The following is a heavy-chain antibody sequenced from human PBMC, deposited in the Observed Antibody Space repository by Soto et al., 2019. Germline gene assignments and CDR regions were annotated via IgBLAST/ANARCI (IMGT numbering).Heavy chain of an antibody. Sequence: SETLSLTCTVSGGSTSSYYWSWIRQPPGKGLEWIGYIYYSGSTNYNPSLKSRVTISVDTSKNQFSLKLSSVTAADTAVYYCARVVLIAAAGTEWFDPWGQGTLVTVSS. J-gene: IGHJ5*02. D-gene: IGHD6-13*01. V-gene: IGHV4-59*01. CDR2: IYYSGST. CDR1: GGSTSSYY. CDR3: ARVVLIAAAGTEWFDP.